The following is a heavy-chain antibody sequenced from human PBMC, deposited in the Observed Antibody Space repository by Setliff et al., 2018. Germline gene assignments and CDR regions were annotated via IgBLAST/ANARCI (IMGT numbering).Heavy chain of an antibody. CDR1: GFTFSSYG. J-gene: IGHJ6*02. V-gene: IGHV3-30*18. Sequence: GGSLRLSCAASGFTFSSYGMHWVRQAPGKGLEWVAVISYDGSNKYYADSVKGRFTISRDNSKNTLYLQMNSLRAEDTAVYYCAKDLDDSSGYRYYYYGMDVWGQGTTVTVSS. D-gene: IGHD3-22*01. CDR3: AKDLDDSSGYRYYYYGMDV. CDR2: ISYDGSNK.